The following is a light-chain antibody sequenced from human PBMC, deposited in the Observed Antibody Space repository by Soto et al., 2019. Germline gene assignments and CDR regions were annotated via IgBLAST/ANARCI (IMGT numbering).Light chain of an antibody. CDR3: HQRQRWPRT. Sequence: TPSPSTLSASVGDRATLSCRASQTVGVRLAWYQHKPGQAPRLIIYEASNRAAGIPARFSGSGSGTDFTLTITSLEPEDFAFYYCHQRQRWPRTFGQGTKVDIK. CDR2: EAS. V-gene: IGKV3-11*01. CDR1: QTVGVR. J-gene: IGKJ1*01.